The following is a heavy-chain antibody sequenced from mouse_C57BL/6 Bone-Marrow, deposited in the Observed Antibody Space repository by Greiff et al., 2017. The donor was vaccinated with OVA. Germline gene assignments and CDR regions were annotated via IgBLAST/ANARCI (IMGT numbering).Heavy chain of an antibody. CDR3: ARDGYDGGYYYAMDY. CDR2: INPNNGGT. D-gene: IGHD2-2*01. Sequence: VQLQQSGPELVKPGASVKISCKASGYTFTDYYMNWVKQSHGKSLEWIGDINPNNGGTSYNQKFKGKATLTVDESSSTAYMELRSLTSEDSAVYYCARDGYDGGYYYAMDYWGQGTSVTVSS. J-gene: IGHJ4*01. V-gene: IGHV1-26*01. CDR1: GYTFTDYY.